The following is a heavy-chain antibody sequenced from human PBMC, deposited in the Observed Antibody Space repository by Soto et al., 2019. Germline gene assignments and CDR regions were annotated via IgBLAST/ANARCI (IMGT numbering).Heavy chain of an antibody. D-gene: IGHD1-26*01. Sequence: QVQLVQSGAEVKKPGASVNVSCKASGYTFTSYYMHWVRQAPGQGLEWMGIINPRGCSTTYAQKFQGRVTVTRDTSTSTVYMELSNLRSDDTAIYYCARVALSGGGWLDPWGQGTLVTVSS. J-gene: IGHJ5*02. CDR3: ARVALSGGGWLDP. CDR2: INPRGCST. V-gene: IGHV1-46*01. CDR1: GYTFTSYY.